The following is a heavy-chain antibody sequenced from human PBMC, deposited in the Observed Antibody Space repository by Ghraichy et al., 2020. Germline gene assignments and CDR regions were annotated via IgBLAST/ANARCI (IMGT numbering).Heavy chain of an antibody. V-gene: IGHV1-2*02. CDR1: GYTFTGYY. D-gene: IGHD3-22*01. CDR2: INPNSGGT. CDR3: ARTYYYDSSGDYDY. Sequence: ASVKVSCKASGYTFTGYYMHWVRQAPGQGLEWMGWINPNSGGTNYAQKFQGRVTITRDTSISTAYMELSRLRSDDPAVYYCARTYYYDSSGDYDYWGQGTLVTVSS. J-gene: IGHJ4*02.